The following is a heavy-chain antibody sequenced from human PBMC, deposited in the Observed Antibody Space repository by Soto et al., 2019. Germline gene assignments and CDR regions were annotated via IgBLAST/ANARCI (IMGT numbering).Heavy chain of an antibody. V-gene: IGHV3-33*01. J-gene: IGHJ4*02. Sequence: GGSLRLSCAASGFNFSSYGMHWVRQAPGKGLEWVAVIWYDGSNKYYADSVKGRFTISRDNSKNTLYLQMNSLRAEDTAVYYCARDAGYSSSWYCDYWGQGTLVTVS. CDR3: ARDAGYSSSWYCDY. D-gene: IGHD6-13*01. CDR2: IWYDGSNK. CDR1: GFNFSSYG.